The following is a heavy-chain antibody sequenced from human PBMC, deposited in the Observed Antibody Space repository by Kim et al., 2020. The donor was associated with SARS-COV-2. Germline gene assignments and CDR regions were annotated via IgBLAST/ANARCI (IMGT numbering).Heavy chain of an antibody. J-gene: IGHJ5*02. CDR3: ARRISSPNWFDP. Sequence: SETLSLTCTVSGGSISSSSYYWGWILQPPGKGLDWIGSIYYSGSTYYNPSLKSRVTISVDTSKNQFSLKLSSVTAADTAVYYCARRISSPNWFDPWGQGTLVTVSS. CDR2: IYYSGST. V-gene: IGHV4-39*01. CDR1: GGSISSSSYY.